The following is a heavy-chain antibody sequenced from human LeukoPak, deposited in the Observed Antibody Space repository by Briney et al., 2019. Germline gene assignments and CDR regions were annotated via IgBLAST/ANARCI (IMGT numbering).Heavy chain of an antibody. V-gene: IGHV3-33*01. D-gene: IGHD3-16*01. CDR1: GFTFSSYG. CDR3: APDHGGY. J-gene: IGHJ4*02. CDR2: IWYDGSNT. Sequence: PGGSLRLSCAASGFTFSSYGMHWVRQAPGKGLEWVAIIWYDGSNTYYGDSVKGRFTISRDNSKNTLYLQMNSLRVEDTALYYCAPDHGGYWGQGTLVTVSS.